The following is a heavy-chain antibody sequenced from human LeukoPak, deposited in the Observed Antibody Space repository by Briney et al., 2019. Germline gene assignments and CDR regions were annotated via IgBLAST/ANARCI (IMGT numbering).Heavy chain of an antibody. CDR3: ARDRLAAALDY. Sequence: PGGSLRLSCAASGFTFSSYAMHWVRQAPGKGLEWVAVISYDGNNKYYADSVKGRFTISRDNSKNTLYLQMNSLRAEDTAVYYCARDRLAAALDYWGQGTLVTVSS. J-gene: IGHJ4*02. CDR1: GFTFSSYA. V-gene: IGHV3-30*04. CDR2: ISYDGNNK. D-gene: IGHD6-13*01.